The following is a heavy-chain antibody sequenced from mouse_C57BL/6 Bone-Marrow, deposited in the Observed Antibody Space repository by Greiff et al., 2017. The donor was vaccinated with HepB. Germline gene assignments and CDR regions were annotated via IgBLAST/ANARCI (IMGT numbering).Heavy chain of an antibody. V-gene: IGHV1-81*01. CDR2: IYPRSGNT. CDR3: ARRDYDFSY. CDR1: GYTFTSYG. Sequence: VQGVESGAELARPGASVKLSCKASGYTFTSYGISWVKQRTGQGLEWIGEIYPRSGNTYYNEKFKGKATLTADKSSSTAYMELRSLTSEDSAVYFCARRDYDFSYWGQGTLVTVSA. D-gene: IGHD2-4*01. J-gene: IGHJ3*01.